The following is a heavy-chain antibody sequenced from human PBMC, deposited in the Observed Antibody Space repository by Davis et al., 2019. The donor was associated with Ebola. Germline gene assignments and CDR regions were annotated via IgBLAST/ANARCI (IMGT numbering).Heavy chain of an antibody. CDR2: ISYDGSNK. CDR3: AKVKYSGSYRGHFDY. CDR1: GFTFSSYA. V-gene: IGHV3-30*04. Sequence: GGSLRLSCAASGFTFSSYAMHWVRQAPGKGLEWVAVISYDGSNKYYADSVKGRFTISRDNSKNTLYLQMNSLRAEDTAVYYCAKVKYSGSYRGHFDYWGQGTLVTVSS. D-gene: IGHD1-26*01. J-gene: IGHJ4*02.